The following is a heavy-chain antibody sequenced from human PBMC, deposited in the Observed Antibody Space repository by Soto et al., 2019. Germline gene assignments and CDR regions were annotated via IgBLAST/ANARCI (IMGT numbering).Heavy chain of an antibody. CDR1: GFTFSNAW. CDR2: IKSKTDGGTT. J-gene: IGHJ3*02. D-gene: IGHD3-22*01. V-gene: IGHV3-15*07. Sequence: EVKHVESGGGLGKPGGSLRLSCAASGFTFSNAWMNWIRQAPGKGLEWVGRIKSKTDGGTTDYAAPVKGRFTISRDDSKNTLYLQMNSLKTEDTAVYYCTTLGLIVVVPLAPLDAFDIWGQGTMVTVSS. CDR3: TTLGLIVVVPLAPLDAFDI.